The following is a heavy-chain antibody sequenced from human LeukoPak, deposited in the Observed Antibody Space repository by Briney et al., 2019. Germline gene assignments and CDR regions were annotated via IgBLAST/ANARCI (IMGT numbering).Heavy chain of an antibody. V-gene: IGHV3-23*01. J-gene: IGHJ4*02. CDR1: GFTFNSYA. Sequence: VGSLRLSCAASGFTFNSYAMSWVRQAPEKGLEWVATISGSGGGTYYADSVKGRFTISRDDSKNTLYLQMNSLRAEDTAVYYCAKDLGRYRNNYFDYWGQGTLVTVSS. CDR3: AKDLGRYRNNYFDY. D-gene: IGHD1-26*01. CDR2: ISGSGGGT.